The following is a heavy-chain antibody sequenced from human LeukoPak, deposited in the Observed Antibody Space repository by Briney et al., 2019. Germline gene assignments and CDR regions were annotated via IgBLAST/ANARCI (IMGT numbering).Heavy chain of an antibody. J-gene: IGHJ4*02. D-gene: IGHD1-26*01. V-gene: IGHV1-24*01. CDR2: FDPEDGET. CDR1: GYTLTELS. CDR3: ATDSSYSGSYPYFDY. Sequence: ASVKVSCKVSGYTLTELSMHWVRQAPGKGLEWMGGFDPEDGETIYAQKFQGRVTMTEDTSTDTAYMELSSLRSEDTAVYYCATDSSYSGSYPYFDYWGQGTLVTVPS.